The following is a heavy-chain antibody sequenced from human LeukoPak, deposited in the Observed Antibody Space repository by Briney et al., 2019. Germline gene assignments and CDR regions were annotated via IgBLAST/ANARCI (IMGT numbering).Heavy chain of an antibody. CDR1: GGSISSSSYY. D-gene: IGHD4-17*01. CDR3: ARTNKAYGDYWFDP. V-gene: IGHV4-39*07. J-gene: IGHJ5*02. CDR2: IYYSGST. Sequence: SETLSLTCTVSGGSISSSSYYWGWIRQPPGKGLEWIGSIYYSGSTYYNPSLKSRVTISVDTSKNQFSLKLSSVTAADTAVYYCARTNKAYGDYWFDPWGQGTLVTVSS.